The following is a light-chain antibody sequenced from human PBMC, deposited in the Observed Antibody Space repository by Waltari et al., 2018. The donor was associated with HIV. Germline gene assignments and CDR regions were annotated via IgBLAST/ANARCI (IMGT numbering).Light chain of an antibody. CDR2: DDG. CDR3: HVWDSSSDHYV. Sequence: SYVLTQPLSVSVAPGQTARITCGGNNIGTKSVHWYQHQPGQDPTLVIYDDGDRPSGFPDRFSGSHSGNTATLSICRVEAGEEADYYCHVWDSSSDHYVFGSGSKVTV. J-gene: IGLJ1*01. V-gene: IGLV3-21*02. CDR1: NIGTKS.